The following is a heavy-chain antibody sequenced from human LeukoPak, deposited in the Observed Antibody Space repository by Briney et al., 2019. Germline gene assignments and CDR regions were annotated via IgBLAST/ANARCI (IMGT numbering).Heavy chain of an antibody. CDR2: ISYDGSNK. D-gene: IGHD2-21*02. V-gene: IGHV3-30*04. J-gene: IGHJ2*01. CDR1: GFTFSSYA. Sequence: PGGSLRLSCAASGFTFSSYAMHWVRQAPGKGLEWVAVISYDGSNKYHADSVKGRFTISRDNSKNTLYLQMNSLRAEDTAVYYCAREYCGGDCYSPVSDWYFDLWGRGTLVTVSS. CDR3: AREYCGGDCYSPVSDWYFDL.